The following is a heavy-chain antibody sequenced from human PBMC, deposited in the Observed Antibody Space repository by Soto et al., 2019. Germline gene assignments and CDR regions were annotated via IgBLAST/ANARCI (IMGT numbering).Heavy chain of an antibody. CDR2: MYYSGSN. V-gene: IGHV4-59*01. Sequence: QVQLQESGPGLVKPSETLSLPCTVSGGSIDSYYWSWIRQPPGTGLEWIGYMYYSGSNNYNPSLKSRGTISVDTSKNQFSLKLSSVNAADTAVYYRARGFLIGGYAYWGQGTLVSVSS. CDR3: ARGFLIGGYAY. D-gene: IGHD2-15*01. J-gene: IGHJ4*02. CDR1: GGSIDSYY.